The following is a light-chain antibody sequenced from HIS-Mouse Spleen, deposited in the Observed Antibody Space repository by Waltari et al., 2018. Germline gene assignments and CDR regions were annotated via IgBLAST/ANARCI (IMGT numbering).Light chain of an antibody. Sequence: DIQMTQSPSSLSASVGDRVTITCRASQSISSYLNWYQQKPGKAPKFLIYAASSLQSGVSSRFSGSGSGTDFTLTISSLQPEDFATYYCQQSYSTPRTFGQGTKVEIK. CDR3: QQSYSTPRT. J-gene: IGKJ1*01. CDR1: QSISSY. CDR2: AAS. V-gene: IGKV1-39*01.